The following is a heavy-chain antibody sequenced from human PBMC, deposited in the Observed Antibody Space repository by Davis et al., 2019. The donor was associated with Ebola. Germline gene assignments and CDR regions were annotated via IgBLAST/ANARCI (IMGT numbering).Heavy chain of an antibody. D-gene: IGHD3-3*01. V-gene: IGHV3-11*04. J-gene: IGHJ4*02. CDR3: AREAYDFWSGYYSY. CDR2: ISSSGSTI. CDR1: GFTFSDYY. Sequence: GESLKISCAASGFTFSDYYMSWIRQAPGKGLEWVSYISSSGSTIYYADSVKGRFTISRDNAKNSLYLQMNSLRAEDTAVYYCAREAYDFWSGYYSYWGQGTLVTVSS.